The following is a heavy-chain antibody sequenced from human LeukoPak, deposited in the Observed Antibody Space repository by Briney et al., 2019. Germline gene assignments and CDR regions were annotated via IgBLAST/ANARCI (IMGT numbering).Heavy chain of an antibody. V-gene: IGHV3-30-3*01. CDR3: ARVKVAGRDYYYGMDV. CDR2: ISYDGSNK. CDR1: GFTFSSYA. J-gene: IGHJ6*02. Sequence: PGRSLRLSCAASGFTFSSYAMHWVRQAPGKGLEWVAVISYDGSNKYYADSVKGRFTISRDNSKNTLYLQMNSLRAEDTAVYYCARVKVAGRDYYYGMDVWGQGTTVTVSS. D-gene: IGHD6-19*01.